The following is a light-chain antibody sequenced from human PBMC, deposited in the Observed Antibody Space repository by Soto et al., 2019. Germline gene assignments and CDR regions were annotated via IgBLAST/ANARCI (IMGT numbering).Light chain of an antibody. CDR2: EVS. Sequence: QSALTQPPSASGSPGQSVTISCTGTSSDVGGYYYVSWYQHHPGKAPELMIYEVSKRPSGVPDRFSGSKSGNTAALTVSGLQAEDEAAYNCSSYAGTNPHHVFGPGTKLTVL. CDR3: SSYAGTNPHHV. V-gene: IGLV2-8*01. CDR1: SSDVGGYYY. J-gene: IGLJ1*01.